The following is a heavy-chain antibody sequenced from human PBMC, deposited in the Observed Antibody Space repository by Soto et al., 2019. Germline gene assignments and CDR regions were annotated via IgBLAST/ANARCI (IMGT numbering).Heavy chain of an antibody. J-gene: IGHJ4*02. D-gene: IGHD2-15*01. CDR2: INPSGGST. Sequence: QVQLVQSGAEVKKPGASVKVSCKASGYTFTSYYMHWVRQAPGQGLEWMGIINPSGGSTSYAQKFQGRGTMTRDTSTSSVYMELSSLRSEATAVYYCASPVVDSSSLDYWGQGALVTFSS. CDR1: GYTFTSYY. CDR3: ASPVVDSSSLDY. V-gene: IGHV1-46*01.